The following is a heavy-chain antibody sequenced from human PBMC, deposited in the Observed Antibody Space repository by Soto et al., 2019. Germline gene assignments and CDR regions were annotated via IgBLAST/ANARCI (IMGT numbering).Heavy chain of an antibody. CDR2: IIPIFGTA. D-gene: IGHD4-17*01. CDR3: ARAGDSYMTTVVTPFDY. CDR1: GGTFSSYA. J-gene: IGHJ4*02. V-gene: IGHV1-69*01. Sequence: QVQLVQSGAEVKKPASSVKVSCKASGGTFSSYAISWVRQAPGQGLEWMGGIIPIFGTANYAQKFQGRVTITADESTSPAYMELSSLRSEDTAVYYCARAGDSYMTTVVTPFDYWGQGTLGCVSS.